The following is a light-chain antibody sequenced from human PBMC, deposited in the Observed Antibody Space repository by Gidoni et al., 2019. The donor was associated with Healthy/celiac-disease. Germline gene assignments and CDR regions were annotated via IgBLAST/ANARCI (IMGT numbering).Light chain of an antibody. Sequence: QSLLTQPPSLSGAPGHRVTITCPGSSPNIGAGYDVHWYQQLPGTAPKLLIYGNSNRPSGVPDRFSGSKSGTSASLAITGLQAEDEADYYCQSYDSSLSGLVFGGGTKLTVL. CDR1: SPNIGAGYD. CDR2: GNS. V-gene: IGLV1-40*01. J-gene: IGLJ2*01. CDR3: QSYDSSLSGLV.